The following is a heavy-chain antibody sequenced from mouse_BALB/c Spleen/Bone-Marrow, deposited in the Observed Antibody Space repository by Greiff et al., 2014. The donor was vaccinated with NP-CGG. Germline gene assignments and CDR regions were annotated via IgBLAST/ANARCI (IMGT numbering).Heavy chain of an antibody. CDR1: GFSLTSYG. Sequence: QVQLQQSGPGLVQPSQSLSITCTVSGFSLTSYGVHWVRQSPGKGLEWLGVIWRGGKTDYNAAFMSSLSITKDNSRDQVFFKMNIQQADDTAIYYCATPAPYYDYYRAWFAYWGQGTLVTVSA. D-gene: IGHD2-4*01. J-gene: IGHJ3*01. V-gene: IGHV2-5*01. CDR2: IWRGGKT. CDR3: ATPAPYYDYYRAWFAY.